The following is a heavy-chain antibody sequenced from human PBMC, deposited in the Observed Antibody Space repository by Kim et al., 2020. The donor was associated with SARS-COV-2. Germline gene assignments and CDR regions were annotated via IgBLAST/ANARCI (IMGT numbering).Heavy chain of an antibody. D-gene: IGHD3-3*01. CDR2: INHSGST. V-gene: IGHV4-34*01. J-gene: IGHJ6*02. CDR3: ARGRLITIFGVVDWGRGYYGMGV. CDR1: GGSFSGYY. Sequence: SETLSLTCAVYGGSFSGYYWSWIRQPPGKGLEWIGEINHSGSTNYNPSLKSRVTISVDTSKNQFSLKLSSVTAADTAVYYCARGRLITIFGVVDWGRGYYGMGVCGQGATVTVSS.